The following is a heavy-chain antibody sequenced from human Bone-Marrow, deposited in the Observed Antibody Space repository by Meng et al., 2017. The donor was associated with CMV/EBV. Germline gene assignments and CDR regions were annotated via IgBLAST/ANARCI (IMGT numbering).Heavy chain of an antibody. D-gene: IGHD6-19*01. CDR3: ARDAVGRKSSGWYDY. V-gene: IGHV4-39*07. CDR1: GGSISSSSYY. CDR2: IYYSGSI. J-gene: IGHJ4*02. Sequence: SETLSLTCTVSGGSISSSSYYWGWTCQPPGKGLEWIGSIYYSGSIYYNPSLKSRVTISVDTSKNQFSLKLFAVTAADTAVYCCARDAVGRKSSGWYDYWGQGTLLTVSS.